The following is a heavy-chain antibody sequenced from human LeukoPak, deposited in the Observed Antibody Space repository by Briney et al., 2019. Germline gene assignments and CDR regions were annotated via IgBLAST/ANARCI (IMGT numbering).Heavy chain of an antibody. CDR2: ISYDGSNK. CDR3: ARSKGWESPSDG. Sequence: QPGGSLRLSCAASGFTFSSYAMHWVRQAPGKGLEWVAVISYDGSNKYYADSVKGRFTISRDNSKNTLYLQMNSLRAEDTAVYYCARSKGWESPSDGWGQGTLVTVSS. V-gene: IGHV3-30-3*01. CDR1: GFTFSSYA. J-gene: IGHJ4*02. D-gene: IGHD1-26*01.